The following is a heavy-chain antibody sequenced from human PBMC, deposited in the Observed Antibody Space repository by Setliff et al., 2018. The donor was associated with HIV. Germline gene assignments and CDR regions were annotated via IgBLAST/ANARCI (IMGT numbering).Heavy chain of an antibody. CDR3: ARGLYRAPHQALGY. CDR2: INHSGST. J-gene: IGHJ4*02. Sequence: KPSETLSLTCAVYGGSFSGYYWSWIRQPPEKGLEWIGEINHSGSTNYNPSLKSRVTISVDTSKNQLSLKLSSVTAADTAVYYCARGLYRAPHQALGYWGQGTLVTVSS. V-gene: IGHV4-34*01. D-gene: IGHD1-26*01. CDR1: GGSFSGYY.